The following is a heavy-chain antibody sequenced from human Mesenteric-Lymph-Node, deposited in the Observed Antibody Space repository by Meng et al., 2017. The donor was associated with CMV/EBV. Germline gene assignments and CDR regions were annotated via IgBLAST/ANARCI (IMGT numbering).Heavy chain of an antibody. Sequence: CAVYGGSFSNVYWTWIRQSPGMGLEWIGEIYPSGSTNYNPSLESRVTISSDKSRNQISLKLTSVTAADTAVYYCVKGGSDSSRYWRIWGQGTLVTVSS. CDR1: GGSFSNVY. V-gene: IGHV4-34*01. CDR2: IYPSGST. CDR3: VKGGSDSSRYWRI. D-gene: IGHD2-15*01. J-gene: IGHJ4*02.